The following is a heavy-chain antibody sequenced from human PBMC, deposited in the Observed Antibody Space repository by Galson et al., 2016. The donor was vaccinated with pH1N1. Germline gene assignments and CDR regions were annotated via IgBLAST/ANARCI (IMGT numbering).Heavy chain of an antibody. V-gene: IGHV5-51*01. CDR1: GYRFTNYW. J-gene: IGHJ4*02. CDR3: ARQGGYNSGLGDFGAFDI. Sequence: QSGAEVKKPGDSLKISCKGSGYRFTNYWIGWVRQMPGKGLECVGLVYPADSDTRYRPSIQGQVTISVDNSNNTAYLQWSSLKASDTAIYYCARQGGYNSGLGDFGAFDIWGQGALVTVSS. CDR2: VYPADSDT. D-gene: IGHD4/OR15-4a*01.